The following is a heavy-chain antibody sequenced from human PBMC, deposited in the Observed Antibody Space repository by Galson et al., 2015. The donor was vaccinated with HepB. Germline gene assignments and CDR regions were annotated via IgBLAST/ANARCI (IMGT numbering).Heavy chain of an antibody. D-gene: IGHD3-16*02. CDR1: GFTFSSYG. Sequence: SLRLSCAASGFTFSSYGMHWVRQAPGKGLEWVAFIRYDGSNKYYADSVKGRFTISRDNSKNTLYLQMNSLRAEDTAVYYCAKGSIMITFGGVIDTSAEYFQHWGQGTLVTVSS. CDR2: IRYDGSNK. CDR3: AKGSIMITFGGVIDTSAEYFQH. J-gene: IGHJ1*01. V-gene: IGHV3-30*02.